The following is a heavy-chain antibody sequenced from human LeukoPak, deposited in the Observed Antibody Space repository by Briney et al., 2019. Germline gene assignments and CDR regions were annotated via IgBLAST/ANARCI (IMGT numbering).Heavy chain of an antibody. CDR1: GYSSTTYW. J-gene: IGHJ4*02. Sequence: KDGESLKISCKGSGYSSTTYWIARVRQMPGKGLEWMGIIYPGDSETRYSPSFQGQVTISADKSISTAYLQWSSLKASDTAMYYCARRHVYNYFFDYWGQGTLVTVSS. CDR3: ARRHVYNYFFDY. D-gene: IGHD5-24*01. CDR2: IYPGDSET. V-gene: IGHV5-51*01.